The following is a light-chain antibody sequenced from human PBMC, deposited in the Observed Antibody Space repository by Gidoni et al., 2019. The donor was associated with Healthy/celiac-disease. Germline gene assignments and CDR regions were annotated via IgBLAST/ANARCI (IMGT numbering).Light chain of an antibody. J-gene: IGKJ4*01. CDR1: QSVSSN. Sequence: ELVMTQSPATLSVSPGERATLSCRASQSVSSNLAWYQQKPGQAPRLLIYGASTRATGIPARFSGSGSGTEFTLTISSLQSEDFAVYYCQQYNNWPPLTFGRRDQGGDQT. CDR2: GAS. V-gene: IGKV3-15*01. CDR3: QQYNNWPPLT.